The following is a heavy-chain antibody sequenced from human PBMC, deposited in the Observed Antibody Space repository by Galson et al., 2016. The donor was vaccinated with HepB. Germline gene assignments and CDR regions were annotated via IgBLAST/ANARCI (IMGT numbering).Heavy chain of an antibody. J-gene: IGHJ5*02. Sequence: SETLSLTCAVYGGSFSGYYWTWIRQAPGKGLEWIGEINDGGSTNYNPSLKSRVTISLDTSKNQFSLRLTSVTAADTAVYYCARGMNTAWFDHWGQGTLVTVSS. V-gene: IGHV4-34*01. CDR2: INDGGST. CDR3: ARGMNTAWFDH. CDR1: GGSFSGYY. D-gene: IGHD5-18*01.